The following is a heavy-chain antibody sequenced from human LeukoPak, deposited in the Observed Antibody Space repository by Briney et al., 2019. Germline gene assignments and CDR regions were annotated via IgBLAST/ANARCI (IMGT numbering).Heavy chain of an antibody. CDR3: ARHLPATGTGY. V-gene: IGHV4-39*01. CDR1: GDSISSSSYY. J-gene: IGHJ4*02. Sequence: PSGTLSLTCTVSGDSISSSSYYWGWIRPPPGKGLEWIGSIYYSGTYYNPSLKSRVTISVDTSKNQFSLKLSSMTAADTAVYYCARHLPATGTGYWGQGTLVTVSS. CDR2: IYYSGT. D-gene: IGHD6-13*01.